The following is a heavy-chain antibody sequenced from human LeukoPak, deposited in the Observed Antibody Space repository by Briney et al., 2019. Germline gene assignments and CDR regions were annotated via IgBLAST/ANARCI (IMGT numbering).Heavy chain of an antibody. Sequence: PGGSLRLSCAASGFTFSDYYMSWIRQAPGKGLEWVSYISSSGSTIYYADSVKGRFTISRDNAKNSLYLQMNSLRAEDTAVYYCTRGGPFWSGYSDHNWFDPWGQGTLVTVSS. CDR1: GFTFSDYY. D-gene: IGHD3-3*01. CDR2: ISSSGSTI. CDR3: TRGGPFWSGYSDHNWFDP. V-gene: IGHV3-11*04. J-gene: IGHJ5*02.